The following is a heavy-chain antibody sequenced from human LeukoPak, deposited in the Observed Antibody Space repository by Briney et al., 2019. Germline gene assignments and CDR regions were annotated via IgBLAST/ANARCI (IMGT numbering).Heavy chain of an antibody. D-gene: IGHD2-21*01. V-gene: IGHV3-30*02. CDR1: VLTFSAYG. CDR3: ARGGARDIWYFAY. Sequence: GGALRLSCELSVLTFSAYGIHWVRQSPGRGREWVAFVRYDGRDKFYADSVKGRFIVSKDNSRTTLQLQMNSLRSEDTAVYFCARGGARDIWYFAYWGQGIRVTVSS. CDR2: VRYDGRDK. J-gene: IGHJ4*02.